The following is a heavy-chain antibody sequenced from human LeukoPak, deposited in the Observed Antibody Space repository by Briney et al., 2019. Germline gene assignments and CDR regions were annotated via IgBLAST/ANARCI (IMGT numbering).Heavy chain of an antibody. J-gene: IGHJ5*02. D-gene: IGHD3-9*01. Sequence: ASVKVSCKVSGYTLTELSMHWVRQAPGKGLEWMGGFDPEDGETIYAQKFQGRVTMTEDTSTDTAYMELSSLRSEDTAVYYCARGSIFWPTADRWFDPWGQGTLVTVSS. V-gene: IGHV1-24*01. CDR1: GYTLTELS. CDR2: FDPEDGET. CDR3: ARGSIFWPTADRWFDP.